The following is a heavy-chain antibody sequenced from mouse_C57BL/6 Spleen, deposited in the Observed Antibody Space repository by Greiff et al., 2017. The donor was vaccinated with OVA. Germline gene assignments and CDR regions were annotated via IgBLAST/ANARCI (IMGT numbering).Heavy chain of an antibody. V-gene: IGHV5-9-1*02. D-gene: IGHD1-1*02. CDR1: GFTFSSYA. CDR2: ISSGGDYI. J-gene: IGHJ2*01. Sequence: EVKVEESGEGLVKPGGSLKLSCAASGFTFSSYAMSWVRQTPEKRLEWVAYISSGGDYIYYADTVKGRFTISRDNARNTLYLQMSSLKSEDIAMYYCTRGGPWLTYFDYWGQGTTLTVSS. CDR3: TRGGPWLTYFDY.